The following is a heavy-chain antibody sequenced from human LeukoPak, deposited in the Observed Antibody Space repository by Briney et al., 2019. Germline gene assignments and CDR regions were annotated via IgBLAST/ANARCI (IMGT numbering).Heavy chain of an antibody. CDR3: ASRATRDYGGNPFDY. V-gene: IGHV4-30-2*01. J-gene: IGHJ4*02. Sequence: SETLSLTCAVSGGSISSGGYSWSWIRQPPGKGLEWIGYIYHSGSTYYNPSLKSRVTISVDRSKNQFSLKLSSVTAADTAVYYCASRATRDYGGNPFDYWGQGTQVTVSS. D-gene: IGHD4-23*01. CDR2: IYHSGST. CDR1: GGSISSGGYS.